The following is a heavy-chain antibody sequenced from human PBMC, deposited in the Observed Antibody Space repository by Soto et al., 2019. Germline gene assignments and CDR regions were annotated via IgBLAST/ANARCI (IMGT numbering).Heavy chain of an antibody. CDR1: GFTFSSYG. CDR3: AKEWVYDTSGWSFDY. J-gene: IGHJ4*02. CDR2: ISDDGSNK. D-gene: IGHD3-22*01. Sequence: QVQLVESGGGVVQPGRSLRLSCAASGFTFSSYGMHWVRQAPGKGLEWVAVISDDGSNKYYADSLKGRFTISRDNSKNTLYPQMNSLRAEDTAVYYCAKEWVYDTSGWSFDYWGQGTLVTVSS. V-gene: IGHV3-30*18.